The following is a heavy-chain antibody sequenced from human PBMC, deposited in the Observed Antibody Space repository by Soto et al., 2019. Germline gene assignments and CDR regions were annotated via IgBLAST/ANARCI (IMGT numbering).Heavy chain of an antibody. D-gene: IGHD4-17*01. CDR3: ARGVTVTTNFDY. CDR2: INHSGST. Sequence: TSETLSLTCAVYGGSFSGYYWSWIRQPPGKGLEWIGEINHSGSTNYNPSPKSRVTISVDTSKNQFSLKLSSVTAADTAVYYCARGVTVTTNFDYWGQGTLVTVSS. J-gene: IGHJ4*02. V-gene: IGHV4-34*01. CDR1: GGSFSGYY.